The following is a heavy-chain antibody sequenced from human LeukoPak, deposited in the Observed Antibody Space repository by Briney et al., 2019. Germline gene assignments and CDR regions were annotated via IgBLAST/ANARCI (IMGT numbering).Heavy chain of an antibody. CDR1: GYTFTCYY. CDR2: INPNSGGT. J-gene: IGHJ4*02. V-gene: IGHV1-2*02. Sequence: ASVKVSCKASGYTFTCYYMHWVRQAPGQGLEWMGWINPNSGGTNYAQKFQGRVTMTRDTSISTAYMELSRLRSDDTAVYYCARVLYSGYDYYFDYWGQGTQVTVSS. D-gene: IGHD5-12*01. CDR3: ARVLYSGYDYYFDY.